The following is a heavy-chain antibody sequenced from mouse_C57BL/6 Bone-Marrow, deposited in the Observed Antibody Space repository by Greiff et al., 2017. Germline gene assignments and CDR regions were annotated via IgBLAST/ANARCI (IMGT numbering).Heavy chain of an antibody. CDR3: VTTYAMDY. CDR2: ISSGGSYT. D-gene: IGHD2-3*01. V-gene: IGHV5-6*01. CDR1: GFTFSSYG. J-gene: IGHJ4*01. Sequence: EVQVVESGGDLVKPGGSLKLSCAASGFTFSSYGMSWVRQTPDKRLEWVATISSGGSYTYYPDSVKGRFTISRDNAKNTLYLQMSSLKSEDTAMYYSVTTYAMDYWGQGTSVTVSS.